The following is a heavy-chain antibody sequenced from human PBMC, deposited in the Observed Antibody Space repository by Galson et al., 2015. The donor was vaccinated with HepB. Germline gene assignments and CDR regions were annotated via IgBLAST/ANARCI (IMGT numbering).Heavy chain of an antibody. V-gene: IGHV3-66*01. J-gene: IGHJ4*02. CDR2: IYSGGST. Sequence: SLRLSCAASGFTVSSNYMSWVRQAPGKGLEWVSVIYSGGSTYYADSVKGRFTISRDNSKNTLYLQMNSLRAEDTAVYYCARGFMITFGGVISDWGQGTLVTVSS. D-gene: IGHD3-16*02. CDR1: GFTVSSNY. CDR3: ARGFMITFGGVISD.